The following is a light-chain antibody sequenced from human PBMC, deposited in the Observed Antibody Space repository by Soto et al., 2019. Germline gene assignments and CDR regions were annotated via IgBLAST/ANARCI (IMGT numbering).Light chain of an antibody. Sequence: EMVMTQSPATLSVSPGERVTLSCRASRSISNNLAWYQQKPGQAPRLLIYGASTRATCIPARFSGSGSGTEFTLTINSLQSEDFAMYYCQPHNNWPVVTFGGGTRVEIK. CDR3: QPHNNWPVVT. CDR1: RSISNN. V-gene: IGKV3-15*01. CDR2: GAS. J-gene: IGKJ4*01.